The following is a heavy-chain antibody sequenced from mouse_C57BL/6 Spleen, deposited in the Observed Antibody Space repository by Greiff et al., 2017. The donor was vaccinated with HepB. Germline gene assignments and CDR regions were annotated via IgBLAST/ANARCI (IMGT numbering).Heavy chain of an antibody. CDR2: IDPETGGT. CDR1: GYTFTDYE. CDR3: TRRRLPWNFDV. J-gene: IGHJ1*03. V-gene: IGHV1-15*01. D-gene: IGHD3-2*02. Sequence: QVQLQQSGAELVRPGASVTLSCKASGYTFTDYEMHWVKQTPVHGLEWIGAIDPETGGTAYNQKFKGKAILTADKSSSTAYMELRSLTSEDSAVYYCTRRRLPWNFDVWGTGTTVTVSS.